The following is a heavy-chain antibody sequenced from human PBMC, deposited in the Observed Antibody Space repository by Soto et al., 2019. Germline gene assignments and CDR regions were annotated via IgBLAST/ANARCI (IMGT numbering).Heavy chain of an antibody. CDR3: ARDKITGLFDY. V-gene: IGHV4-30-2*01. J-gene: IGHJ4*02. D-gene: IGHD2-8*02. CDR2: MYHSGST. CDR1: GGSISSGGYC. Sequence: SETLPLTWAVSGGSISSGGYCWSWIRQPPGKGLEWIGYMYHSGSTNYNPSLKSRVTISVDTSKNQFSLKLTSVTAADTAVYYCARDKITGLFDYWGQGTLVTV.